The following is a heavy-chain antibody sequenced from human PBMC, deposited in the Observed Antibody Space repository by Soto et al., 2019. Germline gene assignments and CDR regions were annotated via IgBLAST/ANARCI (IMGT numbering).Heavy chain of an antibody. Sequence: SETLSLTCTVSGGSIRSYYWSWIRQPPGKGLEWIAYISYSGSTTYNPSLKSRVTISVDMSKNQLSLTLASVTAADTAVYYCARESSGTYYFDYWGQGALVTVSS. CDR2: ISYSGST. D-gene: IGHD6-19*01. J-gene: IGHJ4*02. CDR3: ARESSGTYYFDY. V-gene: IGHV4-59*01. CDR1: GGSIRSYY.